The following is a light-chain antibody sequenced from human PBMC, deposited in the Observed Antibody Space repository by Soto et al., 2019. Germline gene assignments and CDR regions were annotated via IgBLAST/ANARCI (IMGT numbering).Light chain of an antibody. CDR3: QHYNNWPPWT. CDR2: DAS. CDR1: QTISSW. V-gene: IGKV1-5*01. J-gene: IGKJ1*01. Sequence: DIQMTQSPSTLSGSVGDRVTITCRASQTISSWLAWYQQKPGKAPKLLIYDASNRATGIPARFSGSGSGTDFTLTISSLEPEDFAVYYCQHYNNWPPWTFGQGTKVDI.